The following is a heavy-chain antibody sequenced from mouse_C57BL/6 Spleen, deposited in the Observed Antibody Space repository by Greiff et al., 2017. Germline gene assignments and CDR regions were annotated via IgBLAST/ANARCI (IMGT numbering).Heavy chain of an antibody. J-gene: IGHJ2*01. CDR3: ARRYYGSQVYFDY. Sequence: QVQLQQPGAELVMPGASVKLSCKASGYTFTSYWMHWVKQRPGQGLEWIGEIDPSDSYTNYNQKFKGKSTLTVDKSSSTAYMQFSSLTSEDSAVYYWARRYYGSQVYFDYWGQGTTLTVSS. V-gene: IGHV1-69*01. D-gene: IGHD1-1*01. CDR2: IDPSDSYT. CDR1: GYTFTSYW.